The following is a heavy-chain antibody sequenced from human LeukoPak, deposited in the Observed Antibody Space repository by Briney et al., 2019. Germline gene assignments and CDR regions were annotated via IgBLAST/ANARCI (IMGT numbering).Heavy chain of an antibody. CDR3: SRLNREYFFVY. J-gene: IGHJ4*02. Sequence: SQTPSLTCTVSGGSLCSGGYHWSWIRQPRGEGLEWAVFKVYSGGTYYNPSLQSRVTLSVDTSMNQLCLKLSSVNAADTALYCCSRLNREYFFVYWGQGSLVTVSS. D-gene: IGHD3-10*01. CDR1: GGSLCSGGYH. CDR2: KVYSGGT. V-gene: IGHV4-31*03.